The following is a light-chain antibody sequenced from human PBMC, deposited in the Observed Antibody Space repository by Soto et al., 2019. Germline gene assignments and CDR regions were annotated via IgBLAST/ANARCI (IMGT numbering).Light chain of an antibody. J-gene: IGKJ1*01. Sequence: EIVLTQSPGTLSLSQGERATLSCRASQSVSSNLAWYQKKPGQAPRLLIYGASTRATGIPARFSGSGSATEFTLTISSLQSGDFAVYYCQQYNIWPPWTFGQGTKVDIK. CDR2: GAS. V-gene: IGKV3-15*01. CDR1: QSVSSN. CDR3: QQYNIWPPWT.